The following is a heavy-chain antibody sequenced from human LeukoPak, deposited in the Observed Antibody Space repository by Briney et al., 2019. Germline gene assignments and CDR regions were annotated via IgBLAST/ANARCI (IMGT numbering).Heavy chain of an antibody. Sequence: ASVKVSCKASGYTFTGYYMHWVRQAPGQGLEWMVWINPNSGGTNYAQKVQGRVTMTRDTSISTAYMELSRLRSSDTGVYYCARDSGILLWFGESGGGVDYWGQGTLVTVSS. CDR2: INPNSGGT. CDR3: ARDSGILLWFGESGGGVDY. CDR1: GYTFTGYY. V-gene: IGHV1-2*02. J-gene: IGHJ4*02. D-gene: IGHD3-10*01.